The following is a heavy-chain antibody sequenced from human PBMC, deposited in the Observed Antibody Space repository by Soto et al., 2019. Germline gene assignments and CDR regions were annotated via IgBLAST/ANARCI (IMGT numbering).Heavy chain of an antibody. CDR3: ARGGIVVVPAAFRAFDI. D-gene: IGHD2-2*01. Sequence: ASVKVSCKASGYTFTGYYMHWVRQAPGQGLEWMGWINPNSGGTNYAQKFQGWVTMTRDTSISTAYMELSRLRSDDTAVYYCARGGIVVVPAAFRAFDISGQGTMLTDS. CDR1: GYTFTGYY. CDR2: INPNSGGT. J-gene: IGHJ3*02. V-gene: IGHV1-2*04.